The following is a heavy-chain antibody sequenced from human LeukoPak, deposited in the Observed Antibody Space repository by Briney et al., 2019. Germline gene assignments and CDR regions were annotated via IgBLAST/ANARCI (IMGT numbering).Heavy chain of an antibody. V-gene: IGHV1-2*06. D-gene: IGHD5-18*01. CDR1: GYTFSGYN. Sequence: ASVKVSCKASGYTFSGYNMHGVRQAPGQGLEWMGRVISHSGGTNYAPRFQGRVTMTRDTSTSTAYMELSRLKSDDTAVYYCARGYNYGHDYWGQGTLVTVSS. CDR2: VISHSGGT. CDR3: ARGYNYGHDY. J-gene: IGHJ4*02.